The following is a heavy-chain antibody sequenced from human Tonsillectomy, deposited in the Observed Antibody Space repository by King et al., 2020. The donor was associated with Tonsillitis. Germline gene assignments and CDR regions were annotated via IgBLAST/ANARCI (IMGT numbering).Heavy chain of an antibody. V-gene: IGHV3-23*04. CDR1: GFTFSIYA. Sequence: VQLVESGGGLVQPGGSLRLSCAASGFTFSIYAMSWVRQAPGKGLEWVSTISDSGGSTYYANSRKGRLTISRDNPKNTLSLQMNSLRAEDTAVYYCANLYYYDSSGNAFDIWGQGTMVTVSS. CDR2: ISDSGGST. J-gene: IGHJ3*02. CDR3: ANLYYYDSSGNAFDI. D-gene: IGHD3-22*01.